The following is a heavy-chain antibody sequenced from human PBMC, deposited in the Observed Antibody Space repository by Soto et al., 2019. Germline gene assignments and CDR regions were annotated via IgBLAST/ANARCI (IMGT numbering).Heavy chain of an antibody. V-gene: IGHV4-61*01. D-gene: IGHD3-3*01. Sequence: SETLSLTCTVSGGSVSSGSYYWSWIRQPPGKGLEWIGYIYYSGSTYYNPSLKSRVTISVDTSKNQFSLKLSSVTAADTAVYYCARDIKGDDYDFWSGYYDYWGQGTLITVSS. CDR2: IYYSGST. CDR1: GGSVSSGSYY. CDR3: ARDIKGDDYDFWSGYYDY. J-gene: IGHJ4*02.